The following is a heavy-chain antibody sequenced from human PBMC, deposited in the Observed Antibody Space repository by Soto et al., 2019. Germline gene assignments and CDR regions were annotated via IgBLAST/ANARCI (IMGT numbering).Heavy chain of an antibody. CDR3: VKASYEGAYGDY. CDR1: GFIYTNYA. V-gene: IGHV3-23*01. D-gene: IGHD3-22*01. Sequence: EVQLLESGGGLVQPGGSLRLSCAASGFIYTNYAMSWVRQAPGEGLEWVSAITRDGTIYYRDSVKGRFTISRDNSKNTVYLQMNSLRAEDTAVYYCVKASYEGAYGDYWGQGTLVTVSP. CDR2: ITRDGTI. J-gene: IGHJ4*02.